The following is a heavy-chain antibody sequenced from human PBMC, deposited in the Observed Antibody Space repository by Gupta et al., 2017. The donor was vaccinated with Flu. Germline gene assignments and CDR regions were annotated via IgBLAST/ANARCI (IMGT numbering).Heavy chain of an antibody. CDR3: TKGAKFSSGIFYFLYYMDV. CDR1: GIVFSNYA. V-gene: IGHV3-30*18. J-gene: IGHJ6*03. D-gene: IGHD1-26*01. CDR2: ISHDGRND. Sequence: GGGVVQPGRSLRLSCEVSGIVFSNYAMHWVRQAPGKGLEWVALISHDGRNDFYADSVKGRFSISRDKAKRTVDLQMNRLRTDDTGVYYCTKGAKFSSGIFYFLYYMDVWGNGTTVTVS.